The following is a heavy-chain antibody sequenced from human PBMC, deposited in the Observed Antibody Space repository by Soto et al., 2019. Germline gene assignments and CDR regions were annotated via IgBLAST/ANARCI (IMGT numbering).Heavy chain of an antibody. CDR3: AREGFLSSGSIVETKGLDY. CDR2: IYYSGST. Sequence: QVQLQESGPGLVKPSQTLSLTCTVSGGSISSGGYYWSWIRQHPGKGLEWIGYIYYSGSTYYNPSLKSRVTISVDTSKNQFSLKLSSVTAADTAVYYCAREGFLSSGSIVETKGLDYWGQGTLVTVSS. J-gene: IGHJ4*02. V-gene: IGHV4-31*03. D-gene: IGHD3-22*01. CDR1: GGSISSGGYY.